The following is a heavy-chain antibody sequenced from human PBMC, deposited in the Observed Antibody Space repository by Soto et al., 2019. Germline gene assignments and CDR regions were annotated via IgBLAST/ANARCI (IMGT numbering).Heavy chain of an antibody. CDR1: GLTFSRYA. D-gene: IGHD5-12*01. J-gene: IGHJ4*02. Sequence: QVQLVESGGGVVQPGRSLRLSCAASGLTFSRYAMHWVRQAPGKGLEWVAVIIYDGSNKHYADSVQGRFTISRDNSKNTLYLQMNSLRAEDTAVSYCAAELGNTGYDGHDYWGQGTLVTVSS. V-gene: IGHV3-30*04. CDR2: IIYDGSNK. CDR3: AAELGNTGYDGHDY.